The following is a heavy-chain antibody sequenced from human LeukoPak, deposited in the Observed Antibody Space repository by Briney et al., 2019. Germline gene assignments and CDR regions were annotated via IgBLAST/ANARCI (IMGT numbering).Heavy chain of an antibody. CDR2: IIPILGIA. Sequence: GASVKVSCKASGYTFTSYGISWVRQAPGQGLEWMGRIIPILGIANYAQKFQGRVTITADKSTSTAYMELSSLRSEDTAVYYCAGAASDTMIVVEYWYFDLWGRGTLVTVSS. V-gene: IGHV1-69*04. CDR3: AGAASDTMIVVEYWYFDL. D-gene: IGHD3-22*01. J-gene: IGHJ2*01. CDR1: GYTFTSYG.